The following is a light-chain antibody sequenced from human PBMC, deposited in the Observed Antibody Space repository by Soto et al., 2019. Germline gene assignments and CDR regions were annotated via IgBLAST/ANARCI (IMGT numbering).Light chain of an antibody. CDR1: QSVSSSY. J-gene: IGKJ3*01. CDR3: QQDGSSPS. CDR2: GAS. V-gene: IGKV3-20*01. Sequence: EIVLTQSPGTLSLSPGERATLSCRASQSVSSSYLAWYRQRPGQAPRLLIYGASIRATRIPDRFSGSGSGTDFTLTISRLEPEDFAVFYCQQDGSSPSFGPGTKVDIK.